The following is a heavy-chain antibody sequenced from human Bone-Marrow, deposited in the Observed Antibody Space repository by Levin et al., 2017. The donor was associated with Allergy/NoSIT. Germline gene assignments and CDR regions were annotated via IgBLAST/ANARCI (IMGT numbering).Heavy chain of an antibody. V-gene: IGHV1-69*13. CDR1: GGTFGSYA. CDR2: VIPIFGTT. CDR3: ARGVLGGDIWSALRPNYNYYMDV. Sequence: GASVKVSCKAFGGTFGSYAFSWVRQAPGQGLEWMGGVIPIFGTTNYAQRFQDRVTITADESTSTVYMELSSLRSEDTAIYFCARGVLGGDIWSALRPNYNYYMDVWGEGTTVTVSS. D-gene: IGHD3-3*01. J-gene: IGHJ6*03.